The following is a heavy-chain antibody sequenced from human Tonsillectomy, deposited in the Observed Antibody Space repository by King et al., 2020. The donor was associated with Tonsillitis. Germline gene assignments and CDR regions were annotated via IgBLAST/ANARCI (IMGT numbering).Heavy chain of an antibody. V-gene: IGHV3-21*01. D-gene: IGHD3-22*01. CDR2: ISSSGSYM. J-gene: IGHJ3*02. CDR3: ATTNTYYYDSSGYYSLSAFDI. CDR1: GFTFSTYS. Sequence: VQLVESGGGLVKPGGSLRLSCAASGFTFSTYSMNWVRQAPGKGLEWVSSISSSGSYMYYADSVKGRFTISRDNAKNSLFLQMNSLRAEDTAVYYCATTNTYYYDSSGYYSLSAFDIWGQGTMVTVSS.